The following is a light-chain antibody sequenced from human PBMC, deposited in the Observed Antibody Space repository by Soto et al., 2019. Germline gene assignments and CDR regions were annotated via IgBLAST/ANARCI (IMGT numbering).Light chain of an antibody. V-gene: IGLV2-11*01. Sequence: QSALTQPRSVSGSPGQSVTISCTGTSSDVGAYNYVSWYQQHPGKAPKVMIYDVNKRPSGVPDRFSGSKSDNTASLTISGLQAEDESDYYCCAYAGSYSLVFCGGTKVTVL. J-gene: IGLJ2*01. CDR2: DVN. CDR3: CAYAGSYSLV. CDR1: SSDVGAYNY.